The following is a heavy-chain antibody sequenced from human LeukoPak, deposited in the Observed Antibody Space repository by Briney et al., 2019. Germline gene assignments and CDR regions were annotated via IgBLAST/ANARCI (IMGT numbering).Heavy chain of an antibody. CDR1: GYTFTDYF. Sequence: ASVKVSCKASGYTFTDYFLHWVRRPPGQEFELMGWINPNSCATHYTQSFQGRVTMTRDTSLSTAYLQLNSLTSDDAAMYYCARAQYLTAPAGTFANSWGQGTLVTVSS. CDR2: INPNSCAT. J-gene: IGHJ4*02. V-gene: IGHV1-2*02. D-gene: IGHD6-13*01. CDR3: ARAQYLTAPAGTFANS.